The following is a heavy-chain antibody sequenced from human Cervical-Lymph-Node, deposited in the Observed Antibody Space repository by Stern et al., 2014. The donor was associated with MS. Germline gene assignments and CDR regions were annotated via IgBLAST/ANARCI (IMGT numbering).Heavy chain of an antibody. CDR2: VYYSGSI. J-gene: IGHJ2*01. V-gene: IGHV4-31*03. D-gene: IGHD3-3*02. CDR3: ARNPALWYFDL. Sequence: QVQLVQSSPGLVKPLQTLSLTCTVSGGSVSSGGYFWNWIRQHPGKGLEWIGHVYYSGSIAYNPSLKSRVTISVDTSKNQFSLRLRSVTAADTAVYYCARNPALWYFDLWGRGTLAAVSS. CDR1: GGSVSSGGYF.